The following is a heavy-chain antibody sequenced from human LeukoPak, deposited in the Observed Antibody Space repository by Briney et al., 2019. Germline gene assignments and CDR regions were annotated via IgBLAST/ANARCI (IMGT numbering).Heavy chain of an antibody. CDR2: TKQDESEK. D-gene: IGHD4-23*01. J-gene: IGHJ4*02. Sequence: QSGGSLRLSCAASGFTFSSYWMSWVRQAPGRGLEWVANTKQDESEKYYLDSVKGRFTTSRDNARNSLYLQMNSLRAEDTAVYYCARHYGGLDDYWGQGTLIIVSS. V-gene: IGHV3-7*01. CDR1: GFTFSSYW. CDR3: ARHYGGLDDY.